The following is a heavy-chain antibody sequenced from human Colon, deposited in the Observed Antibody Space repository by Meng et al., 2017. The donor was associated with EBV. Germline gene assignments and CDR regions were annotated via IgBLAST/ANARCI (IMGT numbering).Heavy chain of an antibody. J-gene: IGHJ5*02. Sequence: HVHLVQSGAECKQPGSSVKVSCKASGGSIKSYAINWMRQAPGQRLEWMGGITPLFGETNYARNFQGRISFTADDSANTAYMEMSSLRSEDTAVFFCAMSLVTGSWLDPWGQGTLVTVSS. CDR2: ITPLFGET. CDR1: GGSIKSYA. D-gene: IGHD2-21*02. V-gene: IGHV1-69*01. CDR3: AMSLVTGSWLDP.